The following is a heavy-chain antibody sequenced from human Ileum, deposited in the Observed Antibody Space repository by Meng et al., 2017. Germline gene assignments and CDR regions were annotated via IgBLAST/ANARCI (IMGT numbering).Heavy chain of an antibody. CDR2: IHHSGST. CDR3: AREWSGSYRHFDY. D-gene: IGHD1-26*01. Sequence: QVRLPASVHGLLKPSGTLSLPCAVSGGSISTSDWWSWVRQPTGKGLEWIGEIHHSGSTNYNPSLKSRVTISVDKSKNQFSLKLNSVTAADTAVYYCAREWSGSYRHFDYWGQGTLVTVSS. J-gene: IGHJ4*02. CDR1: GGSISTSDW. V-gene: IGHV4-4*02.